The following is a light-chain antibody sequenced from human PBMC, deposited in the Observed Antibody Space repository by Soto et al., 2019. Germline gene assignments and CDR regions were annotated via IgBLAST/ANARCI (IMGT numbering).Light chain of an antibody. V-gene: IGLV2-8*01. Sequence: QSALTQPLSASGSPGQSVTIPCTGTSSDVGAYDHVSWYQQHPGKAPKLIIYELAKRPAGVPDRFSGSKSGNTASLTVSGLQAEDEADYFCSSDAGDHNYVFGTGTKVTVL. CDR2: ELA. CDR1: SSDVGAYDH. J-gene: IGLJ1*01. CDR3: SSDAGDHNYV.